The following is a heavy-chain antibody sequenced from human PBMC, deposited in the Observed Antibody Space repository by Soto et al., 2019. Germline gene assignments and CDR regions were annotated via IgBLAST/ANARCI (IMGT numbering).Heavy chain of an antibody. CDR3: ATQSPDYAKRDFDY. CDR2: VSSRFENT. J-gene: IGHJ4*02. Sequence: RASVKASFTASCYTFTKYDIQWVRQTPGQRLEWVGCVSSRFENTRSSQRFQGRVSITWDTAASTAYMELSSLASEDTAVYYCATQSPDYAKRDFDYWGQGTLVTVSS. CDR1: CYTFTKYD. V-gene: IGHV1-3*01. D-gene: IGHD4-17*01.